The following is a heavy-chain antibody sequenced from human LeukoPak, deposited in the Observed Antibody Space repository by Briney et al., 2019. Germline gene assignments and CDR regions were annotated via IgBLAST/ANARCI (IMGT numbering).Heavy chain of an antibody. J-gene: IGHJ4*02. CDR2: IKQDGSEK. D-gene: IGHD4-23*01. CDR1: GFTFSGYW. CDR3: AREDYGGDY. V-gene: IGHV3-7*03. Sequence: GGSLRLSCEASGFTFSGYWMSWVRQAPGKGLEWVANIKQDGSEKYYVDSVKGRFTISRDNAKNSLYLQMNSLRAEDTAVYYCAREDYGGDYWGQGTLVTVSS.